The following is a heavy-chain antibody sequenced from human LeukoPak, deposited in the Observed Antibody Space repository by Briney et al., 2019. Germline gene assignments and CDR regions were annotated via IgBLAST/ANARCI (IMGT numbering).Heavy chain of an antibody. CDR2: MNPNSGNT. D-gene: IGHD6-13*01. J-gene: IGHJ1*01. CDR1: GYTFTSYG. Sequence: ASVKVSCKASGYTFTSYGISWVRQAPGQGLEWMGWMNPNSGNTGYAQKFQGRVTMTRNTSISTAYLELSSLRSEDTAVYYCARVSSSSWPEYFQXWGQGTLVTVS. V-gene: IGHV1-8*02. CDR3: ARVSSSSWPEYFQX.